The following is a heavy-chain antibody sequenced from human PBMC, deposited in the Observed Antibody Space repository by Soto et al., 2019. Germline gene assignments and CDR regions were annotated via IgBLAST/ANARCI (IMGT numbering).Heavy chain of an antibody. CDR2: ISYDGSNK. D-gene: IGHD5-18*01. CDR3: ANDSTDTAMVTSLDY. J-gene: IGHJ4*02. CDR1: GFTFSSYG. V-gene: IGHV3-30*18. Sequence: PGGSLRLSCAASGFTFSSYGMHWVRQAPGKGLEWVAVISYDGSNKYYADSVKGRFTISRDNSKNTLYLQMNSLRAEDTAVYYCANDSTDTAMVTSLDYWGQGTLVTVSS.